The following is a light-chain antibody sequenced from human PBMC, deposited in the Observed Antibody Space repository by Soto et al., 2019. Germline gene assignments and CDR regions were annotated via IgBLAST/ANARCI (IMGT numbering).Light chain of an antibody. J-gene: IGLJ2*01. CDR2: EVN. Sequence: QSALTQPPSASGSPGQSVTISCSGTSSDVGAYNYVSWYQQHPGKAPKLMIYEVNKRHSGVPDRFSGSKSGNTASLTVSGLQAEDEADYYCSSYAGIYNLGVLGGGTKLTVL. CDR3: SSYAGIYNLGV. CDR1: SSDVGAYNY. V-gene: IGLV2-8*01.